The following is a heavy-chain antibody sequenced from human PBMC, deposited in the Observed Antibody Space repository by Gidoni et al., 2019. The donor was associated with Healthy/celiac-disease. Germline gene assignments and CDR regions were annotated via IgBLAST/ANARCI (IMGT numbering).Heavy chain of an antibody. Sequence: QVQLQESGPGLVKPSQTLSLTCTVSGGSISSGSYYWSWIRQPAGKGLEWIGRIYTSGSTNYNPSLKSRVTISVDTSKNQFSLKLSSVTAADTAVYYCARAPRVALFDYWGQGTLVTVSS. CDR3: ARAPRVALFDY. CDR1: GGSISSGSYY. CDR2: IYTSGST. J-gene: IGHJ4*02. V-gene: IGHV4-61*02. D-gene: IGHD2-15*01.